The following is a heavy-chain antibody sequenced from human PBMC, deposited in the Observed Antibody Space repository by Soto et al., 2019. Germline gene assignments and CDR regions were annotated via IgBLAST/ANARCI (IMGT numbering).Heavy chain of an antibody. V-gene: IGHV1-69*10. Sequence: ASVKVSCKASGGTFSSYAISWVRQAPGQGLEWMGGIIPILGIANYAQKFQGRVTITADKSTSTAYMELSSLRSEDTAVYYCASRPTQVNHGWEFLEWLFDYWGQGTLVTVSS. D-gene: IGHD3-3*01. CDR1: GGTFSSYA. CDR3: ASRPTQVNHGWEFLEWLFDY. J-gene: IGHJ4*02. CDR2: IIPILGIA.